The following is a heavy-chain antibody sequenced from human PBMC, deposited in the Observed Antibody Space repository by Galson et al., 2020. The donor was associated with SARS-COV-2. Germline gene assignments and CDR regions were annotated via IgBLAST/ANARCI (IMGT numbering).Heavy chain of an antibody. CDR2: ISAYNGNT. Sequence: ASVKVSCKASGYTFTSYGISWVRQAPGQGLEWMGWISAYNGNTNYAQKLQGRVTMTTDTSTSTAYMELRSLRSDDTAVYYCARPSYDSSGYYYSAAFDIWGQGTMVTVSS. CDR1: GYTFTSYG. J-gene: IGHJ3*02. D-gene: IGHD3-22*01. V-gene: IGHV1-18*01. CDR3: ARPSYDSSGYYYSAAFDI.